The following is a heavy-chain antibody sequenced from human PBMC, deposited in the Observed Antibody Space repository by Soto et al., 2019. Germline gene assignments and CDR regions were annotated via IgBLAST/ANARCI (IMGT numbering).Heavy chain of an antibody. Sequence: PSETLSLTCTVAGGSISSYYWSWIRQPPGKGLEWIGYIYYSGSTNYNPSLKSRVTISVDTSKNQFSLKLSSVTAADTAVYYCARDVAGTGDYWGQGTLVTVSS. CDR1: GGSISSYY. D-gene: IGHD6-19*01. CDR2: IYYSGST. V-gene: IGHV4-59*01. J-gene: IGHJ4*02. CDR3: ARDVAGTGDY.